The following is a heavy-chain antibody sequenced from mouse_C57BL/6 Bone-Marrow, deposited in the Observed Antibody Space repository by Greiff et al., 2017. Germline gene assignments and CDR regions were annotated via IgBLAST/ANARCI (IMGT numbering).Heavy chain of an antibody. CDR2: IYPGSGST. CDR1: GYTFTSYW. D-gene: IGHD2-12*01. J-gene: IGHJ1*03. CDR3: AKESYHWDFDV. V-gene: IGHV1-55*01. Sequence: QVQLQQPGAELVKPGASVKMSCTASGYTFTSYWITWVKQRPGQGLEWIGDIYPGSGSTNYNEKFKSKVILTVDTSYSPAYMQLSRLTSEDSAVYYCAKESYHWDFDVWGTGTTVTVSS.